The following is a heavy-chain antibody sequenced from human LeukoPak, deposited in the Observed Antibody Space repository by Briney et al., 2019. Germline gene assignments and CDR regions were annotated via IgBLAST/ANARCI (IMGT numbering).Heavy chain of an antibody. J-gene: IGHJ6*03. D-gene: IGHD3-22*01. CDR3: ARDGSSGYYNYYYMDV. V-gene: IGHV4-59*01. CDR2: IYYSGST. Sequence: KPSETLSLTCTVSGGSISSYYWSWIRQPPGKGLEWIGYIYYSGSTNYNPSLKSRVTISVDASKNQFSLKLGSVTAADTAVYYCARDGSSGYYNYYYMDVWGKGTTVTVSS. CDR1: GGSISSYY.